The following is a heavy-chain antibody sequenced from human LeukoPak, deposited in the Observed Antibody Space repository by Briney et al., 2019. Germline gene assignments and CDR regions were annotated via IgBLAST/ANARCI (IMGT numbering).Heavy chain of an antibody. D-gene: IGHD6-19*01. J-gene: IGHJ4*02. CDR1: GFTFSSYA. Sequence: GGSLRLSCSASGFTFSSYAMHWVRQAPGKGLEYASAISSNGVNTYYADSVKGRFTISRDNSKNTLYLQMNSLRAEDTAVYYCAKDGQQWLVVYYFDYWGQGTLVTVSS. CDR3: AKDGQQWLVVYYFDY. CDR2: ISSNGVNT. V-gene: IGHV3-64*04.